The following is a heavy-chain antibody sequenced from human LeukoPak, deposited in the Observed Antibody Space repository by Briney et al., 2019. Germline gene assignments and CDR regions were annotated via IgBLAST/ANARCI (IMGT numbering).Heavy chain of an antibody. CDR3: ASPGVHCSGGSCFDY. Sequence: PGGSLRLSCAASGFTFSSYSMNWVRQAPGKGLEWVSSVSSSSSYIYYADSVKGRFTISRDNAKNSLYLQMNSLRAEDTAVYYCASPGVHCSGGSCFDYWGQGTLVTVSS. V-gene: IGHV3-21*01. D-gene: IGHD2-15*01. CDR2: VSSSSSYI. J-gene: IGHJ4*02. CDR1: GFTFSSYS.